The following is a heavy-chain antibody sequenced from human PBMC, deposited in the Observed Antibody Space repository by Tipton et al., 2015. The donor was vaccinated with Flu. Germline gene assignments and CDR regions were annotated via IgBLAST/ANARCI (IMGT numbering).Heavy chain of an antibody. CDR1: GGSFSGYY. CDR2: INHSGST. CDR3: ARGRTHMVRAYYYGMDV. J-gene: IGHJ6*02. Sequence: TLSLTCAVYGGSFSGYYWSWIRQPSGKGLEWIGEINHSGSTNYNPSLKSRVTILVDTSKNQFSLKLSSVTAADTAVYYCARGRTHMVRAYYYGMDVWGQGTTVTVSS. D-gene: IGHD3-10*01. V-gene: IGHV4-34*01.